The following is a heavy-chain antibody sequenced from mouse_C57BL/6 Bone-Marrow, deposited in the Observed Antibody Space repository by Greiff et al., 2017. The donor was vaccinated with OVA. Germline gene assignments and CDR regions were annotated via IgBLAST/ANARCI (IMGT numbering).Heavy chain of an antibody. J-gene: IGHJ3*01. CDR2: IWSGGST. D-gene: IGHD3-1*01. V-gene: IGHV2-2*01. CDR3: ARNSGYGRCAY. CDR1: GFSLTSYG. Sequence: QVQLKQSGPGLVQPSQSLSITCTVSGFSLTSYGVHWVRQSPGKGLEWLGVIWSGGSTDYNAAFISRLSISKDNSKSQVFFKMNSLQADDTAIYYCARNSGYGRCAYWGQGTLVTVSA.